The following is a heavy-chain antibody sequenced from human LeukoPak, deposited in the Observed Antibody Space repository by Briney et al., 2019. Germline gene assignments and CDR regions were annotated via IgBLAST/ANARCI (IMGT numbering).Heavy chain of an antibody. CDR3: ARVGVAYISSYDFDY. V-gene: IGHV1-46*01. CDR1: GYTFTGYY. Sequence: EASVKVSCKASGYTFTGYYMHWVRQAPGQGLEWMGIINPSGGSTSYAQKFQGRVTMTRDTSTSTVYREMSSLRSEDTAVYYCARVGVAYISSYDFDYWGQGTLVTVSS. CDR2: INPSGGST. D-gene: IGHD3-3*01. J-gene: IGHJ4*02.